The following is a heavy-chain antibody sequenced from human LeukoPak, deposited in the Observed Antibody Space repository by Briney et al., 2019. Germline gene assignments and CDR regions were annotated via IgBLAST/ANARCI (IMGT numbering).Heavy chain of an antibody. J-gene: IGHJ4*02. Sequence: ASVKVSCKASGYTLTCYYMHWVRHAPGQGLELMGQINPNTGGTNYAQKFQGRVTMTRDTSISTAYLDLSNLRSDDTAVYYCRRDSVLGAKWGQGTLVTVSS. D-gene: IGHD1-26*01. CDR1: GYTLTCYY. CDR2: INPNTGGT. V-gene: IGHV1-2*06. CDR3: RRDSVLGAK.